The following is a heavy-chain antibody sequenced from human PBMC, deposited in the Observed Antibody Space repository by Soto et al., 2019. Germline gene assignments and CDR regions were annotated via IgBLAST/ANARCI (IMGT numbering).Heavy chain of an antibody. J-gene: IGHJ6*02. D-gene: IGHD2-2*01. Sequence: QVQLVQSGAEVKKPGASVKVSCKASGYTFTSYDINWVRQATGQGLEWMGWMNPNSGNTGYAQKFQGRVTLTRNTSISTAYMELSSLRSEDTAVYYCARVGYCSSTSCYDYYYYGMDGWGQGTTVTVSS. V-gene: IGHV1-8*01. CDR1: GYTFTSYD. CDR2: MNPNSGNT. CDR3: ARVGYCSSTSCYDYYYYGMDG.